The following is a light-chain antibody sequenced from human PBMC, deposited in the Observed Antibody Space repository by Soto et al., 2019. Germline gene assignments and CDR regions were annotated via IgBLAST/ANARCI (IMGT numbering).Light chain of an antibody. CDR1: QSISSW. Sequence: DLQMTQSPSTLSAYVGDRVTITCRASQSISSWLAWYQQKPGKAPELLIYFASTLQNGVPSRFSGSGSGTEFTLSISSLQPDDSATYYCQHYATFSRTFGQGTKVEIK. CDR3: QHYATFSRT. V-gene: IGKV1-5*03. J-gene: IGKJ1*01. CDR2: FAS.